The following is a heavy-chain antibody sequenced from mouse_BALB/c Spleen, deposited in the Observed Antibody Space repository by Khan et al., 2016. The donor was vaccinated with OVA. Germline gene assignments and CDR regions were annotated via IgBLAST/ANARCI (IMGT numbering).Heavy chain of an antibody. CDR2: NDPANGNT. J-gene: IGHJ2*01. CDR3: RISTINA. CDR1: GYNIKDIY. V-gene: IGHV14-3*02. Sequence: VQLKQSGAELVKPAPSLKLSCTASGYNIKDIYIHCVKQRPEKGLVRIRRNDPANGNTKYDPKFQGKATITADTSSNTAYLQLSSLTSEDTAVYYCRISTINAWGQGTTLTVSS.